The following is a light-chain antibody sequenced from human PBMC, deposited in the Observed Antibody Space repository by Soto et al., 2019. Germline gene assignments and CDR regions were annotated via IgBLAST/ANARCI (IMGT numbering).Light chain of an antibody. CDR3: QQYDNFPQT. J-gene: IGKJ1*01. Sequence: EIVLTQSPGTLSLSPGERATLSCRASPSVSGSNLAWYQQKPGQAPRLVIYGASSRATGIPDRFSGSGSGTDFTLTISRLEPEDFAVYYCQQYDNFPQTFGQGTKVDNK. V-gene: IGKV3-20*01. CDR2: GAS. CDR1: PSVSGSN.